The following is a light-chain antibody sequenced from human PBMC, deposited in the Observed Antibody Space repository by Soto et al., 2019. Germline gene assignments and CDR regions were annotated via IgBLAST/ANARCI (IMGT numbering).Light chain of an antibody. CDR3: SAYAGSSPRV. V-gene: IGLV2-8*01. J-gene: IGLJ2*01. Sequence: QSAPTQPPSASGSPGQSVTFSCTGTSSDVGGYNYVSWYQQYPGKAPKLMIYEVYKRPSGVPDRFSGSKSGNTASLTVSGLQPDDEADYYCSAYAGSSPRVFGGGPKLTVL. CDR1: SSDVGGYNY. CDR2: EVY.